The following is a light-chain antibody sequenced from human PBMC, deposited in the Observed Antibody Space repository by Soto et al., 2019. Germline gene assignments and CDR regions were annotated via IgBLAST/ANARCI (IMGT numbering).Light chain of an antibody. CDR1: QSVSSY. Sequence: EIVLTQSPATLSLSPGERATLSCRASQSVSSYLAWYQQKPGQAPRLLIYDASNRATGIPARFSGSGSGTDFTLTISSLEPEHFAVYYCQQRSNWVTFGGGTKV. V-gene: IGKV3-11*01. J-gene: IGKJ4*01. CDR2: DAS. CDR3: QQRSNWVT.